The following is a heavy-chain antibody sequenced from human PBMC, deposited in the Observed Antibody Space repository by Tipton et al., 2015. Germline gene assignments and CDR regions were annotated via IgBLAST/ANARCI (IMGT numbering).Heavy chain of an antibody. CDR2: ISSSSSYI. D-gene: IGHD2-2*01. Sequence: SLRLSCAASGFTFSSYTMNWVRQAPGKGLEWVSSISSSSSYIYYADSVKGRFTISRDNAKNSLYLQLNCLRDEDTALYYCARSYYQLLATERVFGMDVWGQGTTVTVSS. CDR3: ARSYYQLLATERVFGMDV. J-gene: IGHJ6*02. V-gene: IGHV3-21*01. CDR1: GFTFSSYT.